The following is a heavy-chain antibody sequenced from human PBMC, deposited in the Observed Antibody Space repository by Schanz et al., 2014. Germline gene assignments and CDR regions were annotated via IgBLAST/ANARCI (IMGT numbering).Heavy chain of an antibody. CDR2: ISTGRYL. J-gene: IGHJ4*02. CDR1: GFTFSSYS. Sequence: EVQLVESGGGLVKPGGSLRLSCAASGFTFSSYSLAWVRQAPGQGLEWVSFISTGRYLYYADSVKGRFTISRDNTKNSVFLQMSSLRVEATGLYFCARDPVEGAPTPYYFDSWGPGTLVTVSS. D-gene: IGHD1-26*01. V-gene: IGHV3-21*02. CDR3: ARDPVEGAPTPYYFDS.